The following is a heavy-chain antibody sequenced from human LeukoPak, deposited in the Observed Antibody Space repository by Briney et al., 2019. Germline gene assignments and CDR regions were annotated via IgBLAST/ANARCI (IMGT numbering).Heavy chain of an antibody. J-gene: IGHJ4*02. V-gene: IGHV3-64*01. CDR2: ISSNGGST. CDR3: ERDLEGSLDY. Sequence: GGSLRLSCAASGFTFSSYAMHWVRQAPGKGLEYVSAISSNGGSTYYANSVKGRFTISRDNSKHTLYLQMGSLRAEDMAVYYCERDLEGSLDYWGQGTLVTVSS. D-gene: IGHD2-15*01. CDR1: GFTFSSYA.